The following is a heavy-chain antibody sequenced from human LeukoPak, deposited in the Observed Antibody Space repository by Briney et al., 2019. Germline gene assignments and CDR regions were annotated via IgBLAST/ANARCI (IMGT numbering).Heavy chain of an antibody. CDR1: GFTFSDYY. D-gene: IGHD6-6*01. CDR2: ISSSGNTI. V-gene: IGHV3-11*01. CDR3: ARARVRYSSSFDY. Sequence: PGGSLRLSCAASGFTFSDYYMSWIRQAPGKGLEWVSYISSSGNTIYYAASVKARFTISRDNAKNSLYLQMNSLRAEDTAVYYCARARVRYSSSFDYWGQGTLVTVSS. J-gene: IGHJ4*02.